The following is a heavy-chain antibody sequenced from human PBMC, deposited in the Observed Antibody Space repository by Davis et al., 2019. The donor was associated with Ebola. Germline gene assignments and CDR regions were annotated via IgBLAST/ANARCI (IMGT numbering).Heavy chain of an antibody. CDR2: IWYDGSNK. CDR3: ATGGNWHFDY. D-gene: IGHD4-23*01. CDR1: GFTFSSYG. Sequence: GESLKISCAASGFTFSSYGMHWVRQAPGKGLEWVAVIWYDGSNKYYADSVKGRFTISRDNSKNTLYLQMNSLRAEDTAVYYCATGGNWHFDYWGQGTLVTVSS. J-gene: IGHJ4*02. V-gene: IGHV3-33*01.